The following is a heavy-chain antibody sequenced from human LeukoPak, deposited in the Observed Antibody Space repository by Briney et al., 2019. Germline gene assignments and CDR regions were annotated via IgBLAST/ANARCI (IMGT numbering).Heavy chain of an antibody. D-gene: IGHD6-19*01. Sequence: PGGSLRLSCAASGFTFSSYSMNWVRQAPGKGLEWVSYISSSSSTIYYADSVKGRFTISRDNAKNSLYLQMNSLRAEDTALYYCARDGGITSGWYYLDYWGQGTLVTVSS. V-gene: IGHV3-48*04. CDR3: ARDGGITSGWYYLDY. CDR2: ISSSSSTI. J-gene: IGHJ4*02. CDR1: GFTFSSYS.